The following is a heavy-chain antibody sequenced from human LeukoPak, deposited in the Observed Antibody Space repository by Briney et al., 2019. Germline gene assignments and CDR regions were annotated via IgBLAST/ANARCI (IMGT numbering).Heavy chain of an antibody. V-gene: IGHV3-33*01. CDR2: IWYDGSNK. Sequence: GGSLRLSCAASGFTFSSYGIHWVRQAPGKGLEWVAVIWYDGSNKYYADSVKGRFTISRDNSKNTLYLQMSSLRAEDTAVYYCARGSESWYVIDYWGQGTLVTVSS. D-gene: IGHD6-13*01. CDR3: ARGSESWYVIDY. CDR1: GFTFSSYG. J-gene: IGHJ4*02.